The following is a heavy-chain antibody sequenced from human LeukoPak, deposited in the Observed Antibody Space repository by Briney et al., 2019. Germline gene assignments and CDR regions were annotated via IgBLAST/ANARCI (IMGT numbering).Heavy chain of an antibody. Sequence: WASVKVSCKASGYTFTSYGISWVRQAPGQGLEWMGWISAYNGNTNYAQKLQGRVTMTTDTSTSTAYMELRSLRSDDTAVYYCAREAYYYDSSGYYQGGHFDYWGQGTLVTVSS. CDR1: GYTFTSYG. CDR3: AREAYYYDSSGYYQGGHFDY. J-gene: IGHJ4*02. D-gene: IGHD3-22*01. V-gene: IGHV1-18*04. CDR2: ISAYNGNT.